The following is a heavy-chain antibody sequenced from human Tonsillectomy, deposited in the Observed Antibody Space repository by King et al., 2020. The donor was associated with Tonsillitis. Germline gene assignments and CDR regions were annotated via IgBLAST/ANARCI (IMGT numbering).Heavy chain of an antibody. J-gene: IGHJ6*04. V-gene: IGHV3-7*01. D-gene: IGHD2-15*01. Sequence: VQLVESGGDLVQPGGSLRLSCAASGFNFRSYWMSWVRQAPGKGLEGWANIKQDGSEKNFVDFVKGRFTISRDNARNSLYLQMNSLRAEDTAVYYCARDFWTGDVVVVAAMDVWGKGTTVTVSS. CDR2: IKQDGSEK. CDR1: GFNFRSYW. CDR3: ARDFWTGDVVVVAAMDV.